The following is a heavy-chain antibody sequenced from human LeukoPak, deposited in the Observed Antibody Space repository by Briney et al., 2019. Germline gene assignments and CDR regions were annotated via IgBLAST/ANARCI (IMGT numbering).Heavy chain of an antibody. CDR2: ITADGTTT. V-gene: IGHV3-43*02. CDR3: AKPNNYYDSSGYPVAYYYYYYMDV. CDR1: GFTFDDSA. D-gene: IGHD3-22*01. J-gene: IGHJ6*03. Sequence: GGSLRLSCAASGFTFDDSAMHWVRQAPGRGLEWVSLITADGTTTYYADSVKGRFTISRDNNKNSLYLQMHSLRTEDTAFYYCAKPNNYYDSSGYPVAYYYYYYMDVWGKGATVTVSS.